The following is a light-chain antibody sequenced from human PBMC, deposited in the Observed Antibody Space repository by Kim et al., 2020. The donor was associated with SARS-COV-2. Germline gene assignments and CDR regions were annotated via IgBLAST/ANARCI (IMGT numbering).Light chain of an antibody. J-gene: IGKJ2*01. V-gene: IGKV3-15*01. CDR3: QQYDNWPPYT. CDR2: GAS. CDR1: ESISSN. Sequence: VSRGDRATLSCRASESISSNLAWYQQRPGQAPRLLIYGASNRATGIPARFSGTGSGTDFTLTISSLQSEDFAVYYCQQYDNWPPYTFGQGTKLEI.